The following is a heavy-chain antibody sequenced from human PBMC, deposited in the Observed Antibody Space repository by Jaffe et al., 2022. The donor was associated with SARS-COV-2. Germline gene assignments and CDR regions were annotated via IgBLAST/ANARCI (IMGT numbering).Heavy chain of an antibody. D-gene: IGHD1-20*01. CDR3: ARDRHGIYYYYYYGMDV. J-gene: IGHJ6*02. CDR1: GGSISSGSYY. V-gene: IGHV4-61*02. CDR2: IYTSGST. Sequence: QVQLQESGPGLVKPSQTLSLTCTVSGGSISSGSYYWSWIRQPAGKGLEWIGRIYTSGSTNYNPSLKSRVTISVDTSKNQFSLKLSSVTAADTAVYYCARDRHGIYYYYYYGMDVWGQGTTVTVSS.